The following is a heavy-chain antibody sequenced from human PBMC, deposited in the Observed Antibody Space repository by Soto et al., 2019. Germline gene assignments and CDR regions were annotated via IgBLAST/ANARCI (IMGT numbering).Heavy chain of an antibody. D-gene: IGHD3-10*01. CDR1: GGSISSYY. Sequence: QVQLQESGPGLVKPSETLSLTCTVSGGSISSYYWSWIRQPPGKGLEWIGYIYYSGSTNYNPSLTSQVTISVDTSKNQFSLKLNSMTAADTAVYYCARHNYGSGSTYFDYWGQGTLVTVSS. V-gene: IGHV4-59*08. J-gene: IGHJ4*02. CDR3: ARHNYGSGSTYFDY. CDR2: IYYSGST.